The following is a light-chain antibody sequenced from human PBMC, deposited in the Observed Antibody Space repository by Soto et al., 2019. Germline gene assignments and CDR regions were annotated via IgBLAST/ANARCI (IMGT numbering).Light chain of an antibody. CDR1: QDITNY. CDR3: QQYDTRPLT. CDR2: DSS. J-gene: IGKJ5*01. Sequence: DIQMTQSPSSLSASVGDRVTIICQASQDITNYLNWYQQKPGKAPNLLIHDSSNWDTGVPARFSGSGTGTYFSFTISSLQPEDIATYYCQQYDTRPLTFGQGTRLEIK. V-gene: IGKV1-33*01.